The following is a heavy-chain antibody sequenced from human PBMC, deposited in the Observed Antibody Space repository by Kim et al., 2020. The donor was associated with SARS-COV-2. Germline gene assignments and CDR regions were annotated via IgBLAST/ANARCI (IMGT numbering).Heavy chain of an antibody. J-gene: IGHJ4*02. Sequence: SVKVSCKASGGTFSSYAISWVRQAPGQGLEWMGGIIPIFGTANYAQKFQGRVTITADESTSTAYMELSSLRSEDTAVYYCARSYGSGSYYNKILDYWGQGTLVTVSS. CDR2: IIPIFGTA. CDR3: ARSYGSGSYYNKILDY. V-gene: IGHV1-69*13. CDR1: GGTFSSYA. D-gene: IGHD3-10*01.